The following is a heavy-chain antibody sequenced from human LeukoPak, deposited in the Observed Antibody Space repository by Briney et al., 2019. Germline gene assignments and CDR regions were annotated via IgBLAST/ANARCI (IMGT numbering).Heavy chain of an antibody. CDR2: IIPIFGTA. D-gene: IGHD6-13*01. J-gene: IGHJ6*03. CDR1: GGTFSSYA. V-gene: IGHV1-69*13. Sequence: ASVKVSCKASGGTFSSYAISWVRQAPGQGLEWMGGIIPIFGTANYAQKFQGRVTITADESTSTAYMELSSLRSEDTAVYYCASGYSSSWYYCYYMDVWGKGTTVTISS. CDR3: ASGYSSSWYYCYYMDV.